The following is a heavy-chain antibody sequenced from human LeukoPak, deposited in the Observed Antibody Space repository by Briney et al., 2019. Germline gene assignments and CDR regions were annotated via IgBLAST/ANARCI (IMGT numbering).Heavy chain of an antibody. Sequence: GASVKVSCKASGYTFTSCGISWVRQAPGQGLEWMGWISAYNGNTNYAQKLQGRVTMTTDTSTSTAYMELRSLRSDDTAVYYCARARSSGWDAGGDYFDYWGQGTLVTVSS. CDR3: ARARSSGWDAGGDYFDY. J-gene: IGHJ4*02. V-gene: IGHV1-18*01. CDR2: ISAYNGNT. D-gene: IGHD6-19*01. CDR1: GYTFTSCG.